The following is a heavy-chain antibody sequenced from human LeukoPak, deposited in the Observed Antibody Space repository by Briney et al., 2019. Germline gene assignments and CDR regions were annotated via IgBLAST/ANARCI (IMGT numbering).Heavy chain of an antibody. V-gene: IGHV3-21*01. CDR3: AREDGYNFYY. D-gene: IGHD5-24*01. CDR2: ISGSSSYI. Sequence: GGSLRLSCAASGFTFSSYSMNWVRQAPGKGLEWVSSISGSSSYIYYADSVKGRFTISRDNAKKSLYPQMNSLRGEDTAVYYCAREDGYNFYYWGQGTLVTVSS. J-gene: IGHJ4*02. CDR1: GFTFSSYS.